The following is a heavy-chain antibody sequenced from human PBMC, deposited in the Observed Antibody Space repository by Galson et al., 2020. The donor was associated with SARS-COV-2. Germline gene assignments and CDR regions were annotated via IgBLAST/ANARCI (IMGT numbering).Heavy chain of an antibody. Sequence: SEPLSLTCAVSGFPITSNNYWVWIRQPPGKGLEWVGGIHHSGTMYFNASLKSRVTISLDTSKNHFSLNLNSVTAADTAFYYCARATIWLVQLDYWGQGILVTVSS. CDR2: IHHSGTM. CDR1: GFPITSNNY. J-gene: IGHJ4*02. CDR3: ARATIWLVQLDY. D-gene: IGHD3-9*01. V-gene: IGHV4-38-2*01.